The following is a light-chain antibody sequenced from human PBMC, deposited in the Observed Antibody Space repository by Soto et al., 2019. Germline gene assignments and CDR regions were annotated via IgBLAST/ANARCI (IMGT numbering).Light chain of an antibody. CDR1: QSVSSSY. V-gene: IGKV3-20*01. CDR3: QQYDNSPQT. CDR2: GAS. J-gene: IGKJ1*01. Sequence: EIVLTQSPGTLSLSPGERATLSCRASQSVSSSYLAWYQQKPGQAPRLLIYGASTRATGIPDRFRGSGSGTDFTLTISRLEPEDSAVYYCQQYDNSPQTFGQGTKVEIK.